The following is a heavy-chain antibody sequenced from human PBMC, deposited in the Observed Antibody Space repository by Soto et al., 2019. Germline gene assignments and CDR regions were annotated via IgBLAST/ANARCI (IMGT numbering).Heavy chain of an antibody. CDR3: ARHRRYGDYPYYYYYMDV. D-gene: IGHD4-17*01. V-gene: IGHV4-39*01. J-gene: IGHJ6*03. CDR2: IFYSGST. CDR1: GGSISSSSHY. Sequence: SETLSLTCTVSGGSISSSSHYWDWIRQPPGKGLEWIGSIFYSGSTYYNPSLKSRVTISVDTSKNQFSLRLSSVTAADTAVYYCARHRRYGDYPYYYYYMDVWSKGTTVTVSS.